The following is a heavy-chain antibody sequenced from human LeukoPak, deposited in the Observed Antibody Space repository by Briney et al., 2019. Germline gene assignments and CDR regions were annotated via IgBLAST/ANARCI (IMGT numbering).Heavy chain of an antibody. J-gene: IGHJ4*02. D-gene: IGHD3-9*01. CDR2: IRYDGSNK. V-gene: IGHV3-30*02. CDR3: ARGPPYYDILTGPLGGFDY. CDR1: GFTFSSYG. Sequence: GGSLRLSCAASGFTFSSYGMHWVRQAPGKGLERVAFIRYDGSNKYYADSVKGRFTISRDNSKNTLYLQMNSLRAEDTAVYYCARGPPYYDILTGPLGGFDYWGQGTLVTVSS.